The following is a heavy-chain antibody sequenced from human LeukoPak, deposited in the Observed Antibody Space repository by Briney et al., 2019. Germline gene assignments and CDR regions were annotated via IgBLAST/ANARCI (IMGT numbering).Heavy chain of an antibody. Sequence: PGGSLRLSCAASGFNFRSDSMSWVRQAPARGLEWGSSISSSSSYIYYADSVKGRFTVSRENVKNSLYLQMNSLRAEDTAVYYCARGQHWQLDYWGQGTLVTVSS. CDR2: ISSSSSYI. CDR1: GFNFRSDS. CDR3: ARGQHWQLDY. V-gene: IGHV3-21*01. J-gene: IGHJ4*02. D-gene: IGHD1-26*01.